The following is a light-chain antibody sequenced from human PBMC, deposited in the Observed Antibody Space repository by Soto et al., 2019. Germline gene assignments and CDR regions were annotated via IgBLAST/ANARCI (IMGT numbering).Light chain of an antibody. CDR3: QQYGSTPKA. J-gene: IGKJ1*01. Sequence: EIVLTQSPGTLSLSPGDRATLSCRASQSVSSDLAWYQQKPGQAPRLLIYGASSRATGIPDRFSGSGSGTDFTLTISRLEPEGFAVYHCQQYGSTPKAFGQGTKVEIK. V-gene: IGKV3-20*01. CDR2: GAS. CDR1: QSVSSD.